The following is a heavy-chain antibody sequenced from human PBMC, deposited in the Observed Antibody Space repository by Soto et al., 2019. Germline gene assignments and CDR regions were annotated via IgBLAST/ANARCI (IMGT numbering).Heavy chain of an antibody. Sequence: QVQLQESGPGLVKPAPTLSLTCTVSGGSISSGCYYWIWIRQHPGKGLEWIGYIYSSGSTYYTPSLKSRVTTPVDASSNQFSLKLSAVTAADTAVYYCARAPPGGFGLSTAFDIWGQGTMVTVSS. D-gene: IGHD3-10*01. CDR2: IYSSGST. V-gene: IGHV4-31*03. J-gene: IGHJ3*02. CDR3: ARAPPGGFGLSTAFDI. CDR1: GGSISSGCYY.